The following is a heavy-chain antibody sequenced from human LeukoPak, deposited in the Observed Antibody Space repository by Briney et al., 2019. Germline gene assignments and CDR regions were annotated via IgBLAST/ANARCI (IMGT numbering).Heavy chain of an antibody. CDR3: ASLRTNYWGLRVHNYFDY. V-gene: IGHV4-59*01. CDR2: IYYSGST. CDR1: GGSINSYY. Sequence: SETLSLTCTVSGGSINSYYWSWIRQPPGKGLEWIGYIYYSGSTNYNPSLKSRVTISVDTSKNQFSLKLSSVTAADTAVYYCASLRTNYWGLRVHNYFDYWGQGTLVTVSS. J-gene: IGHJ4*02. D-gene: IGHD7-27*01.